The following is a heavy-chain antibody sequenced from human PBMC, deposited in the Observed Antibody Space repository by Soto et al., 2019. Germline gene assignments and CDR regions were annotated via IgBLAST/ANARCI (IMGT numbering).Heavy chain of an antibody. Sequence: SLRLSCAASGFTFSSYSMHWVLQAPGKGLEWVAVISYDGSNKYYADSVKGRFTISRDNSKNTLYLQMNSLRAEDTAVYYCARHRGGDCYPRTCPPLYWGQGTLVTVSS. V-gene: IGHV3-30-3*01. J-gene: IGHJ4*02. D-gene: IGHD2-21*02. CDR3: ARHRGGDCYPRTCPPLY. CDR1: GFTFSSYS. CDR2: ISYDGSNK.